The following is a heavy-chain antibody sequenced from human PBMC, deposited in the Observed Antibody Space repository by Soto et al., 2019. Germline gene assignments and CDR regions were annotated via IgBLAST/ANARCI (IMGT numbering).Heavy chain of an antibody. J-gene: IGHJ4*02. V-gene: IGHV5-10-1*01. CDR2: IAPGNSYA. CDR1: GYTFTNYW. Sequence: GESLKISCKGSGYTFTNYWIGWVRQMPGKGLEWMGRIAPGNSYANYSPSFQGRVTISADKTISTAYLQWSRLEAPDTAMYYCARRLTNPTAIIGRTEFDYWGQGTLVTVSS. D-gene: IGHD1-20*01. CDR3: ARRLTNPTAIIGRTEFDY.